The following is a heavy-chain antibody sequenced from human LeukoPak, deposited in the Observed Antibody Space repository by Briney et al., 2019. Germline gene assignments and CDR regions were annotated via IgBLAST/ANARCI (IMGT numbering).Heavy chain of an antibody. D-gene: IGHD6-19*01. CDR2: FDPEDGET. J-gene: IGHJ3*02. V-gene: IGHV1-24*01. CDR1: GYTLTELS. Sequence: ASVKVSCKVSGYTLTELSMHWVRQAPGKGLEWMGGFDPEDGETIYAQKFQGRVTMTEDTSTDTAYMELSSLRSEDTAVYYCATGRAAVALDDAFDIWGQGTMVTVSS. CDR3: ATGRAAVALDDAFDI.